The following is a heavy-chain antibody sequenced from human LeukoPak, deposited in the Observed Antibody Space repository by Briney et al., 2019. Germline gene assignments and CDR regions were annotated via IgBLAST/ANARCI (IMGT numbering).Heavy chain of an antibody. CDR3: ARGVGRSWPGWFDL. CDR2: IRQSGRTI. J-gene: IGHJ5*02. V-gene: IGHV3-48*03. CDR1: GFTFSNYE. D-gene: IGHD6-13*01. Sequence: GQSLRLSCVPAGFTFSNYELNWVSQAPGKVLEWVSYIRQSGRTIYAADYVKGRFTIASDNAKNSLYLQKKSLRAEDTAVYYCARGVGRSWPGWFDLWGQGTLVIVSS.